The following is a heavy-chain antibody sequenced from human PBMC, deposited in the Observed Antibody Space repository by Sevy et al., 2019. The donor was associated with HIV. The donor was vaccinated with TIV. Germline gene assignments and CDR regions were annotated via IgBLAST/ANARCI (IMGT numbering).Heavy chain of an antibody. Sequence: SETLSLTCTVSGGSISSSSYYWGWIRQPPGKGLEWIGSIYYSGSTYYNPSLKSRVTISVDTSKNQFSLKLSSVTAAETAVYYCARHVTEGATLDGNNWFDPWGQGTLVTVSS. D-gene: IGHD1-26*01. CDR3: ARHVTEGATLDGNNWFDP. J-gene: IGHJ5*02. V-gene: IGHV4-39*01. CDR1: GGSISSSSYY. CDR2: IYYSGST.